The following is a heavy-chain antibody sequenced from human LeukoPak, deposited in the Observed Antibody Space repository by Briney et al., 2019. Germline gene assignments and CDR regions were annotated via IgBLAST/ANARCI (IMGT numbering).Heavy chain of an antibody. CDR2: ISYDGGNK. CDR1: GFSFSSYV. Sequence: GGSLRLSCAAAGFSFSSYVMHWVRQAPGKGLEWVAVISYDGGNKYYADSVKGRFTISRDNAKNSLYLQMNSVRAEDTAMYYCVRDGGYYGPDSWGQGALVSVSS. V-gene: IGHV3-30-3*01. D-gene: IGHD3-10*01. CDR3: VRDGGYYGPDS. J-gene: IGHJ4*02.